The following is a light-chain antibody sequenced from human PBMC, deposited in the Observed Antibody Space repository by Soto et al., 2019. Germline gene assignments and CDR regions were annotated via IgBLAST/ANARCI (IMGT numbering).Light chain of an antibody. CDR1: RSDVGNYNL. CDR3: CSYAGSDTWA. Sequence: QSVLTQPASVSGSPGQSITISCTGTRSDVGNYNLVSWYQQHPGKAPKLMIYEVNTRPSGVSNRFSGSKSGNTASLTISGLQTEDEADYYCCSYAGSDTWAFGGGTKLTVL. J-gene: IGLJ3*02. V-gene: IGLV2-23*02. CDR2: EVN.